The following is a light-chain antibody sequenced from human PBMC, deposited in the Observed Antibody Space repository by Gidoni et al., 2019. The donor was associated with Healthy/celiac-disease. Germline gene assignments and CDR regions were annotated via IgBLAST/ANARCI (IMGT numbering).Light chain of an antibody. J-gene: IGKJ4*01. V-gene: IGKV3-15*01. CDR3: QQYNNWPLLT. CDR1: QSVSSN. Sequence: EIVMTQSPATLSVPPGERATLSCRASQSVSSNVAWYQQKPGQAPRLLIYGASTRATGIPARFSGSGSGTEFTLTISSLQSEDFAVYYCQQYNNWPLLTFGGGTKVEIK. CDR2: GAS.